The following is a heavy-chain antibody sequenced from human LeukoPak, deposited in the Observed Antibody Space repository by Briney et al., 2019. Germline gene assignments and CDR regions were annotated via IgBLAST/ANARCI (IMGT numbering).Heavy chain of an antibody. CDR2: INHSGST. CDR3: ADRGEQQLVTGGY. V-gene: IGHV4-34*01. CDR1: GGSFSGYY. D-gene: IGHD6-13*01. Sequence: SETLSLTCAVYGGSFSGYYWSWIRQPPGKGLEWIGEINHSGSTNCNPSLKSRVTISVDTSKNQFSLKLSSVTAADTAVYYCADRGEQQLVTGGYWGQGTLVTVSS. J-gene: IGHJ4*02.